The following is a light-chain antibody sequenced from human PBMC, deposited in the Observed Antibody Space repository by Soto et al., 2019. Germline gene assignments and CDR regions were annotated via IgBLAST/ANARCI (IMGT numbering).Light chain of an antibody. J-gene: IGKJ1*01. CDR1: QGIGNI. V-gene: IGKV1-17*03. CDR3: RQHNSYPRT. CDR2: SAA. Sequence: DVPLSQSPSAMSTSLGGRVTIACRASQGIGNIFACFHQKPGEDPKRLIYSAASLQSGVPSRFSGSGSGTEFTLTINNLQPEDFATYYCRQHNSYPRTFGQGTKVDIK.